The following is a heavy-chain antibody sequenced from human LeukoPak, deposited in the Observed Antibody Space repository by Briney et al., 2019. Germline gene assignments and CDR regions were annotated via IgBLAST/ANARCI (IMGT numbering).Heavy chain of an antibody. Sequence: SAKVSCKASGGTFSSYAISWVRQAPGQGLEWIGGIIPIFGTANYAQKFQGRVTITADESTSTAYMELSSLRSEDTAVYYCARARDSGAGARVYFQHWGQGTLVTVSS. CDR3: ARARDSGAGARVYFQH. CDR1: GGTFSSYA. CDR2: IIPIFGTA. D-gene: IGHD5-12*01. J-gene: IGHJ1*01. V-gene: IGHV1-69*13.